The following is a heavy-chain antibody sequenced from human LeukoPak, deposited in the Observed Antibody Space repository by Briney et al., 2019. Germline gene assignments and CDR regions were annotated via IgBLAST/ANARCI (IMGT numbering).Heavy chain of an antibody. CDR1: GFTFGSYW. CDR3: ARGSGGPWYFDF. CDR2: IKQDGSET. J-gene: IGHJ4*02. V-gene: IGHV3-7*05. Sequence: QPGGSLRLSCAASGFTFGSYWVTWVRQAPGKGLEWVANIKQDGSETYYVDSVKGRFTISRDNAKSSLYLQMNSLRVEDTAVYYCARGSGGPWYFDFWGQGTPVTVSS. D-gene: IGHD2-15*01.